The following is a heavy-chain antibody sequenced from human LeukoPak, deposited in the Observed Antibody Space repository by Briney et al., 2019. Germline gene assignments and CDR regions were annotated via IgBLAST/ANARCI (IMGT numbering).Heavy chain of an antibody. CDR1: GFTFSSYG. J-gene: IGHJ4*02. V-gene: IGHV3-30*18. CDR2: ISYDGSNK. D-gene: IGHD6-13*01. Sequence: QAGGSLRLSCAASGFTFSSYGMPWVRQAPGKGLEWVAVISYDGSNKYYADSVKGRFTISRDNYQNTLYLQMNSLRAEDTAVYYCAKGIGEGIAAAEDYWGQGTLVTVSS. CDR3: AKGIGEGIAAAEDY.